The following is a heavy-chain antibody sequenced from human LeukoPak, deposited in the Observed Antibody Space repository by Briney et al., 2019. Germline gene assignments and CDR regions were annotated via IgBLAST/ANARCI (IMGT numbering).Heavy chain of an antibody. Sequence: PGRSLRLSWAASGFTFSSYAMHWVRQAPGKGLEWVAVISYDGSNKYYADSVKGRFTISRDNSKNTLYLQMNSLRAEDTAVYYCARDRVPAAIGYGMDVWGQGTTVTVSS. CDR1: GFTFSSYA. D-gene: IGHD2-2*01. V-gene: IGHV3-30-3*01. CDR2: ISYDGSNK. CDR3: ARDRVPAAIGYGMDV. J-gene: IGHJ6*02.